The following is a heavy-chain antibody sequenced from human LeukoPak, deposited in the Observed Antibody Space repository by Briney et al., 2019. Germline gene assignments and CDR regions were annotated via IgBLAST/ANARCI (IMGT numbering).Heavy chain of an antibody. J-gene: IGHJ4*02. CDR1: GGSFSGYY. CDR2: INHSGST. D-gene: IGHD3-22*01. V-gene: IGHV4-34*01. Sequence: PSETLSLTCAVYGGSFSGYYWSWIRQPPGKGLEWIGEINHSGSTNYNPSLKSRVTISVDTSKNQFSLKLSSVTAADTAVYYCARGRGVVVAYFDYWGQGTLVTVSS. CDR3: ARGRGVVVAYFDY.